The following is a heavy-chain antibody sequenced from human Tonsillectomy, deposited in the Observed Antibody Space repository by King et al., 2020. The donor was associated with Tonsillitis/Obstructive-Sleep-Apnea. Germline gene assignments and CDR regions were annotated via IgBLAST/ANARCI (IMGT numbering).Heavy chain of an antibody. CDR3: ARDRDRNHYYYYYGMDV. Sequence: QLVQSGAEVKKPGSSVKVSCKASGGTFSNYAISWVRQAPGQGLEWLGGIIPIIDITNYAQKFQGRDTINADKSTSTAYMELSSLRSEDTAVYYCARDRDRNHYYYYYGMDVWGQGTTVTVSS. CDR2: IIPIIDIT. D-gene: IGHD2-15*01. CDR1: GGTFSNYA. V-gene: IGHV1-69*10. J-gene: IGHJ6*02.